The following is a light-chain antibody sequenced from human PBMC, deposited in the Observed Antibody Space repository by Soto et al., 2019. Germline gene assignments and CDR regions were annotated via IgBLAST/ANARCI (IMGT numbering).Light chain of an antibody. V-gene: IGLV4-69*01. Sequence: QSVLTQSPSASASLGASVKLTCTLSSGHSNYAIAWHQQQSEKGPRYLMKLNSGGSHSKGDGSPDRFSGPSSGAERYPTISRVRCHDEAVYYWQTCGAGIVVFGGGT. CDR3: QTCGAGIVV. J-gene: IGLJ2*01. CDR2: LNSGGSH. CDR1: SGHSNYA.